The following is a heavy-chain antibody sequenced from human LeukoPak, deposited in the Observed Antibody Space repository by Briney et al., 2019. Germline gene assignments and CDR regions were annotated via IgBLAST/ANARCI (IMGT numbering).Heavy chain of an antibody. CDR1: GFTFSSYA. D-gene: IGHD1-7*01. J-gene: IGHJ6*02. CDR3: AKSVWNYAYYYYYGMDV. Sequence: TGGSLRLSCAASGFTFSSYAMSWVRQAPGKGLEWVSAISGSGGSTYYADSVKGRFTISRDNSKNTLYLQMNSLRAEDTAVYYCAKSVWNYAYYYYYGMDVWGQGTTVTVSS. CDR2: ISGSGGST. V-gene: IGHV3-23*01.